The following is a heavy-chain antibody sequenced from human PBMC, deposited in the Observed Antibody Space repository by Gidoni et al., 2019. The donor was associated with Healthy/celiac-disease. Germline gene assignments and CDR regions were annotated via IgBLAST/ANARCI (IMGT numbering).Heavy chain of an antibody. CDR3: ARGPSDFWSGYYIGMDV. CDR2: IIPIFGTA. CDR1: GGTFSSYA. J-gene: IGHJ6*02. D-gene: IGHD3-3*01. V-gene: IGHV1-69*01. Sequence: QVQLVQSGAEVKKPGSSVKVSCKASGGTFSSYAISWVRQAPGQGLEWMGGIIPIFGTANYAQKFQGRVTITADETTSTAYMELSSLRSEDTAVYYCARGPSDFWSGYYIGMDVWGQGTTVTVSS.